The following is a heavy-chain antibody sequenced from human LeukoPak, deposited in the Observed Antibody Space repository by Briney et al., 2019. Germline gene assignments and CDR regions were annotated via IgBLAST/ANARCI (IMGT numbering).Heavy chain of an antibody. CDR1: GYTLTELS. J-gene: IGHJ5*02. CDR2: FDPEDGET. D-gene: IGHD6-13*01. V-gene: IGHV1-24*01. Sequence: VASVKVSCKVSGYTLTELSMHWVRQAPGKGLEWMGGFDPEDGETIYAQKFQGRVTMTEDTSTDTAYMELSSLRSEDTAVYYCATNPYSSSGYGDNWFDPWGQGTLVTVSP. CDR3: ATNPYSSSGYGDNWFDP.